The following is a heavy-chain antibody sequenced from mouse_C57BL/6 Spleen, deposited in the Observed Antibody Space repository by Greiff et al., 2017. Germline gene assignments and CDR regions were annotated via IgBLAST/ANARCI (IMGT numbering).Heavy chain of an antibody. V-gene: IGHV3-6*01. CDR3: AREDYGSSYDYFDY. D-gene: IGHD1-1*01. Sequence: EVKLQESGPGLVKPSQSLSLTCSVTGYSITSGYYWNWIRQFPGNKLEWMGYISYDGSNNYNPSLKNLISITRDTSKNQFFLKLNSVTTEDTATYYCAREDYGSSYDYFDYWGQGTTLTVSS. J-gene: IGHJ2*01. CDR2: ISYDGSN. CDR1: GYSITSGYY.